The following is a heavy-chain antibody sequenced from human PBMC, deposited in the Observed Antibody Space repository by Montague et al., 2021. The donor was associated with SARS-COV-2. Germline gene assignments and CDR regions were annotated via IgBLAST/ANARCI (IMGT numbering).Heavy chain of an antibody. Sequence: SETLSLTCTVSGASINSSSYYWGWIRQPPGKGLEWIGSIYYSGSTYYNPSLKSRVTISVDTSKNQFSLKLSSVTAADTAVYYCARRKSGGIVFAGAVYFDYWGQGTLVTVSS. CDR1: GASINSSSYY. CDR2: IYYSGST. CDR3: ARRKSGGIVFAGAVYFDY. V-gene: IGHV4-39*01. J-gene: IGHJ4*02. D-gene: IGHD1-26*01.